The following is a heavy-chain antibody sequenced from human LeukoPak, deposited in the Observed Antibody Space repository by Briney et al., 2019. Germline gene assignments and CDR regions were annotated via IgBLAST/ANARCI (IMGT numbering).Heavy chain of an antibody. D-gene: IGHD1-1*01. Sequence: GGSLRLSCAASGFTFSNFWMHWVRQAPGKGLVWVSRISSDGSITTYADSVKGRFTISRDDAKNTLYLQMNTLRAEDTAVYYCTRGTGTTFDYWGQGTLVTVSS. CDR1: GFTFSNFW. V-gene: IGHV3-74*01. CDR3: TRGTGTTFDY. CDR2: ISSDGSIT. J-gene: IGHJ4*02.